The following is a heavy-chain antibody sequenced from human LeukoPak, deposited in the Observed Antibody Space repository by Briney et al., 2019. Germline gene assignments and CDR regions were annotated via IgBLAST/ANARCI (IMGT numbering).Heavy chain of an antibody. Sequence: SETLSLTCTVSGGSISGSSYYWGWIRQPPGKGLEWIGYIYYSGTTNYNPSLKSRVTISVDTSKNQFSLKLSSVTAADTAVYYCASHMGFWGQGTLVTVSS. CDR1: GGSISGSSYY. CDR3: ASHMGF. J-gene: IGHJ4*02. CDR2: IYYSGTT. V-gene: IGHV4-61*05.